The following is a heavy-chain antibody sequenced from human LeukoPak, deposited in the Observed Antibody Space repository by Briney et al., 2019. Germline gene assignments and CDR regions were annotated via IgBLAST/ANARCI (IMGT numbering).Heavy chain of an antibody. D-gene: IGHD3-10*01. V-gene: IGHV1-69*04. Sequence: ASVKVSCKASGGTFSSYAISWVRQAPGQGLEWMGRIIPILGIANYAQKFQGRVTITADESTSTAYMELSSLRSEDTAVYYCARDLGLRYYGSGSYYYGMDVWGQGTTVTVSS. CDR3: ARDLGLRYYGSGSYYYGMDV. J-gene: IGHJ6*02. CDR2: IIPILGIA. CDR1: GGTFSSYA.